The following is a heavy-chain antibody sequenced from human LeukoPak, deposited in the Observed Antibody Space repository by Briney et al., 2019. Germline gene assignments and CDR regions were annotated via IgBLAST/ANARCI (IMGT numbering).Heavy chain of an antibody. V-gene: IGHV4-39*07. D-gene: IGHD1-26*01. CDR3: ARLTFGATSDFDY. J-gene: IGHJ4*02. CDR1: GGSISSSSYY. Sequence: TSETLSLTCTVSGGSISSSSYYWGWIRQPPGKGLEWIGSIYYSGSTNYNPSLKSRVTISVDTSKNQFSLKLSSVTAADTAVYYCARLTFGATSDFDYWGQGTLVTVSS. CDR2: IYYSGST.